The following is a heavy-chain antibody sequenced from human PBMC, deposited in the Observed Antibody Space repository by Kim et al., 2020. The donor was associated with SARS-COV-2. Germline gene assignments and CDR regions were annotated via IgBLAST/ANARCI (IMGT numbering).Heavy chain of an antibody. CDR2: IYYSGST. D-gene: IGHD3-10*01. J-gene: IGHJ4*02. V-gene: IGHV4-59*01. CDR3: ARAVVRGVINAPKYFYC. Sequence: SETLSLTCTVSGGSISSYYWSWIRQPPGKGLEWIGYIYYSGSTNYNPSLKSRVTISVDTSKNQYSLKLSSVTAADTAVYYCARAVVRGVINAPKYFYCWGQGTLVTVSS. CDR1: GGSISSYY.